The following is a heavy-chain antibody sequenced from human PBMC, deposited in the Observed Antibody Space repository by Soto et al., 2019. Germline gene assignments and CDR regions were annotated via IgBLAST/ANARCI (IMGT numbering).Heavy chain of an antibody. CDR2: ISGFNGQT. CDR1: GNTFASHG. Sequence: QVQLVQSGPEVKKPGASVKVSCKASGNTFASHGFSWVRQAPGQGLEWMGWISGFNGQTNYALKFQGRVTLTTETSTSTAYMELRSRRSDDTAVYFFARVDPRGVAVVRDYWGQGTLVTVSS. CDR3: ARVDPRGVAVVRDY. V-gene: IGHV1-18*01. J-gene: IGHJ4*02. D-gene: IGHD3-10*01.